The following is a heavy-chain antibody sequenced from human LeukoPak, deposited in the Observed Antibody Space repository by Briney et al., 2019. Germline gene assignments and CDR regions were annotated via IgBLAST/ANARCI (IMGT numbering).Heavy chain of an antibody. Sequence: SETLSLTCTVSGGSTSSGTYYWSWIRQPAGKGLEWIGRIYTSESTNYNPSLKSRVTISLDTSKNQFSLKLSSVTAADTAVYYCAGLIRPGWFDPWGQGTLVTVSS. CDR3: AGLIRPGWFDP. D-gene: IGHD1-14*01. CDR2: IYTSEST. V-gene: IGHV4-61*02. CDR1: GGSTSSGTYY. J-gene: IGHJ5*02.